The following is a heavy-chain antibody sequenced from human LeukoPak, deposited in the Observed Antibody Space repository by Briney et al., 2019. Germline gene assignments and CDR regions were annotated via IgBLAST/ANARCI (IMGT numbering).Heavy chain of an antibody. CDR2: LSGSGSST. CDR3: AKTVAGEY. Sequence: PGGSLRLSCTASGFTFSNFAMSWVRQAPGKGLEWVSALSGSGSSTYYADSVKGRFIISRDNSKNTVYLQMNSLRAEDTALYYCAKTVAGEYWGQGTLVTVSS. D-gene: IGHD6-19*01. J-gene: IGHJ4*02. V-gene: IGHV3-23*01. CDR1: GFTFSNFA.